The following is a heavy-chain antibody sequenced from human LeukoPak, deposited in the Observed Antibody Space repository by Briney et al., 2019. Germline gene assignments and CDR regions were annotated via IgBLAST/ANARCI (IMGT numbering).Heavy chain of an antibody. CDR1: GDSISGYY. J-gene: IGHJ2*01. CDR3: ARGPAMRYSDL. V-gene: IGHV4-59*08. Sequence: SETLSLTCTVSGDSISGYYWSWIRQPPGKGLEWIGFIFYSGSTNYNPSLKSRVTISVDMSKNHFSLRLSSVTAADTAVYYCARGPAMRYSDLWGRGTLVTVSS. CDR2: IFYSGST.